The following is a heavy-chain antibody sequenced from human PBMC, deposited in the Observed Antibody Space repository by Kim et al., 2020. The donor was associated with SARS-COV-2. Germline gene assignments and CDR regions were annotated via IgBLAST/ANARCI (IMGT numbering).Heavy chain of an antibody. V-gene: IGHV3-21*01. CDR3: ARLGGSQTRYYYYGMDV. J-gene: IGHJ6*02. CDR1: GFTFSSYS. Sequence: GGSLRLSCAASGFTFSSYSMNWVRQAPGKGLEWVSSISSSSSYIYYADSVKGRFTISRDNAKNSLYLQMNSLRAEDTAVYYCARLGGSQTRYYYYGMDVWGQGTTVTVSS. D-gene: IGHD2-15*01. CDR2: ISSSSSYI.